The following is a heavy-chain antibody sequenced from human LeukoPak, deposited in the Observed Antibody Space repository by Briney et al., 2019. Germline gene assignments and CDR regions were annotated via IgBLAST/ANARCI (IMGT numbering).Heavy chain of an antibody. CDR2: FDPEDGET. J-gene: IGHJ4*02. V-gene: IGHV1-24*01. CDR3: ATPIFGVVPKGFDY. D-gene: IGHD3-3*01. CDR1: GYTLTELS. Sequence: GASVKVSCKVSGYTLTELSMHWVRQAPGKGLEWMGGFDPEDGETIYAQKFQGRVTMTEDTSTDTAYMELSSLRSEDTAVYYCATPIFGVVPKGFDYWGQGTLVTVSS.